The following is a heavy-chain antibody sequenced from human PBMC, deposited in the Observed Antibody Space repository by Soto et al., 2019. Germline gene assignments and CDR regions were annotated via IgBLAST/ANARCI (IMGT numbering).Heavy chain of an antibody. D-gene: IGHD6-6*01. Sequence: ASVKVSCKASGDTFNNYAINWVRQAPGQGLEWMGGILPILGTTNYAQKFKGRVTITADKFTSTAYMELSSLRSEDTAAYYCARGGFSSSYRLDYWGQGTLVTVSS. J-gene: IGHJ4*02. CDR2: ILPILGTT. V-gene: IGHV1-69*10. CDR1: GDTFNNYA. CDR3: ARGGFSSSYRLDY.